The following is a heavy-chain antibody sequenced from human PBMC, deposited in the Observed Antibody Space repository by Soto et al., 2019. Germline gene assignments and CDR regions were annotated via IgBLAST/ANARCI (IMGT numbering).Heavy chain of an antibody. Sequence: GGSLRLSCAASGFTFSSYAMSWVRQAPGKGLEWVSAISGSGGSTYYADSVKGRFTVSRDNSKNTLYLQMNSLRAEDTAVYYCAKHTAMADFNYWGQGTLVTVSS. D-gene: IGHD5-18*01. CDR3: AKHTAMADFNY. CDR2: ISGSGGST. V-gene: IGHV3-23*01. J-gene: IGHJ4*02. CDR1: GFTFSSYA.